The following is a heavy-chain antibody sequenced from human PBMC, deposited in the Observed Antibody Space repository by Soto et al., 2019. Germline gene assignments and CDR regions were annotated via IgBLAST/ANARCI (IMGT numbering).Heavy chain of an antibody. J-gene: IGHJ4*02. V-gene: IGHV3-23*01. CDR1: VFSCSTYG. Sequence: WWSLRLSCSVSVFSCSTYGVTWCRQAPGKGLEWVCGVSGGSGVTHYADSVKGRFTITGDDSKNTVYLQMHSLRGEDTAVYYCAKWNGYGDCGGQGTLFTVSS. CDR2: VSGGSGVT. D-gene: IGHD1-1*01. CDR3: AKWNGYGDC.